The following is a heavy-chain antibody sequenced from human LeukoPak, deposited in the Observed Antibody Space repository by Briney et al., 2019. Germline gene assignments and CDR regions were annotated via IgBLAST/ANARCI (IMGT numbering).Heavy chain of an antibody. Sequence: SETLSLTCSVSGGSISGNYWSCIRQPAGKGLEWIGRISNSGSTNYNPSLKSRVTMSVDTAKNQFSLKLSSVTAADTAVYYCARASRGSFYYFDYWGQGTLVTVSS. CDR3: ARASRGSFYYFDY. V-gene: IGHV4-4*07. CDR2: ISNSGST. CDR1: GGSISGNY. D-gene: IGHD3-22*01. J-gene: IGHJ4*02.